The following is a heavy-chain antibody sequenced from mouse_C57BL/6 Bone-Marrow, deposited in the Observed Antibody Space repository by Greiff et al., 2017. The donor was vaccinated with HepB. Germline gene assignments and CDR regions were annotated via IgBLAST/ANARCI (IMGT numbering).Heavy chain of an antibody. CDR2: IWTGGGT. CDR3: ARKGNYVFYWYFDV. J-gene: IGHJ1*03. Sequence: VKVVESGPGLVAPSQSLSITCTVSGFSLTSYAISWVRQPPGKGLEWLGVIWTGGGTNYNSALKSRLSISKDNSKSQVFLKMNSLQTDDTARYYCARKGNYVFYWYFDVWGTGTTVTVSS. CDR1: GFSLTSYA. D-gene: IGHD2-1*01. V-gene: IGHV2-9-1*01.